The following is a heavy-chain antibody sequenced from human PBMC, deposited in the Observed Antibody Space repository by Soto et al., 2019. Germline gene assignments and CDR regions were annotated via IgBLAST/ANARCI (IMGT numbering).Heavy chain of an antibody. D-gene: IGHD6-19*01. V-gene: IGHV3-23*01. CDR3: AKDLAVADPWDYYYGMDV. CDR1: GFTFSSYA. Sequence: EVQLLESGGGLVQPGGSLRLSCAASGFTFSSYAMSCVRQAPGKGLEWVSAISGSGGSTYYADSVKGRFTISRDNSKNTLYLQMKSLRAEDTAVYYCAKDLAVADPWDYYYGMDVWGQGTTGNFSS. J-gene: IGHJ6*02. CDR2: ISGSGGST.